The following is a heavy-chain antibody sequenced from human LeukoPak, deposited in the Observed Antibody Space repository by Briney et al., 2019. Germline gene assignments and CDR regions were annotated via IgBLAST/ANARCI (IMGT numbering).Heavy chain of an antibody. CDR2: IWYDGSNK. CDR3: ARGTNYYDSHDFDY. Sequence: GGSLRLSCAASGFSLSDYYMSWIRQAPGKGLEWVAVIWYDGSNKYYADSVKGRFTISRDNSKNTLYLQMNSLRAEDTAVYYCARGTNYYDSHDFDYWGQGTLVTVSS. V-gene: IGHV3-33*08. D-gene: IGHD3-22*01. J-gene: IGHJ4*02. CDR1: GFSLSDYY.